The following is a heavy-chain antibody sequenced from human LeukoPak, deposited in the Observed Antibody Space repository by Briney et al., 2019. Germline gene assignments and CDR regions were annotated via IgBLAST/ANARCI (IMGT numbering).Heavy chain of an antibody. Sequence: GGSLRLSCSASGFTFSSYALHWVRQAPGKGLEYVSGVNSNGVSTNYADSVKGRITISRDNSNNTLHLQMSSLRGEDTAVYCCVKDRDRNLARVNFDYRGQGTLVTVSS. CDR1: GFTFSSYA. J-gene: IGHJ4*02. CDR3: VKDRDRNLARVNFDY. D-gene: IGHD5-24*01. CDR2: VNSNGVST. V-gene: IGHV3-64D*06.